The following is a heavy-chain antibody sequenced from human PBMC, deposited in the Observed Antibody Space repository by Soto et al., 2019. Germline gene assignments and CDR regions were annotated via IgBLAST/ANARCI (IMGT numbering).Heavy chain of an antibody. D-gene: IGHD1-26*01. V-gene: IGHV1-46*01. CDR2: INPNGGAT. CDR1: GYRFTTYY. Sequence: ASVKVSCKASGYRFTTYYLHWVRQAPGQGPEWMGMINPNGGATTYAQKFQGRVTMTTDTSTSTVYMELSSLRFHDTAVYYCARGISGTYTALDFWGQGALVTVSS. J-gene: IGHJ4*02. CDR3: ARGISGTYTALDF.